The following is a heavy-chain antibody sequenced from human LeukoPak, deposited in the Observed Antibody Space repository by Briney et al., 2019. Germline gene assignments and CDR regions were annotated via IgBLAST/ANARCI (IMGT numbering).Heavy chain of an antibody. Sequence: ASVKVSCKASGYTFTSYGISWVRQAPGQRLEWMGRISAYNGNTNYAQNLQGRVTLTTDTFTSTGYMWQWSPRYVGTRVYFGARDGVHMWSGGGGSYYRTDYWGQGTLVTVSS. CDR3: ARDGVHMWSGGGGSYYRTDY. J-gene: IGHJ4*02. CDR2: ISAYNGNT. CDR1: GYTFTSYG. V-gene: IGHV1-18*01. D-gene: IGHD1-26*01.